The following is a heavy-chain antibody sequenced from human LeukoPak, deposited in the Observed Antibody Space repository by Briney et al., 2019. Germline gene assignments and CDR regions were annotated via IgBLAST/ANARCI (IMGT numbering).Heavy chain of an antibody. CDR2: IYHSGST. J-gene: IGHJ4*02. D-gene: IGHD3-16*01. CDR1: DDPINSGVYY. Sequence: SETLSLTCTVSDDPINSGVYYWNWIRQPAGKGLEWIGNIYHSGSTYYNPSLKSRVTISVDTSKNQFSLKLNSETAADTAVYYCARATYYVWGSYLSVDYWGQGSLVTVSS. CDR3: ARATYYVWGSYLSVDY. V-gene: IGHV4-39*01.